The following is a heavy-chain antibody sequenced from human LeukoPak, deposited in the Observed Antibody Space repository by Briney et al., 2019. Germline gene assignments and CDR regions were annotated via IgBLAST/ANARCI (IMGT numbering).Heavy chain of an antibody. J-gene: IGHJ6*02. D-gene: IGHD3-10*01. V-gene: IGHV1-8*01. CDR3: AREGSDSDPYYYYYGMDV. CDR2: MNPNSGNT. CDR1: GYTFTSYD. Sequence: ASLNVSCKASGYTFTSYDINWVRQATGQGLEWMGWMNPNSGNTGYAQKFQGRVTMTRNTSISTAYMELRSLRSDDTAVYYCAREGSDSDPYYYYYGMDVWGQGTTVTVSS.